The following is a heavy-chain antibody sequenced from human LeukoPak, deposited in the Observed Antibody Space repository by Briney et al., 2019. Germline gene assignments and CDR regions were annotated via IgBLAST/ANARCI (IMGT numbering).Heavy chain of an antibody. D-gene: IGHD5-24*01. V-gene: IGHV4-61*01. CDR3: ARTRDGNSRYFDS. CDR1: GGSVSSGPYY. Sequence: SSETLSLTCTVSGGSVSSGPYYWSWIRQPPRKGLEWIGYISYSGGPYYNPSLKSRVTISVHTSKNQFSLKLSSVTAADTAVYFCARTRDGNSRYFDSWGQGTLVTVSS. J-gene: IGHJ4*02. CDR2: ISYSGGP.